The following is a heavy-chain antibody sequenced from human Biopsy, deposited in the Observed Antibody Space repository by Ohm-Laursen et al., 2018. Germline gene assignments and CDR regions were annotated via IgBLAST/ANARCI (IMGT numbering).Heavy chain of an antibody. CDR1: SYTFTDYN. CDR3: ARDPLNGHKHFDY. V-gene: IGHV1-2*02. CDR2: INCKTGAT. Sequence: SSVTVSCQASSYTFTDYNIHWMRQAPGQGLESLGYINCKTGATNYAQKFQGTVTMTRDTSISTVYLALGSLRSADTAIYYCARDPLNGHKHFDYWGQGSLVTVSS. D-gene: IGHD2-8*01. J-gene: IGHJ4*02.